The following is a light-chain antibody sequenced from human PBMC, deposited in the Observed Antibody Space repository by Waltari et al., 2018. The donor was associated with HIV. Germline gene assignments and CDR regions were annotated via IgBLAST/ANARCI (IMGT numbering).Light chain of an antibody. Sequence: QSALTRPASVPGSPGQSITIPCTGTRSDRGSYNRLSWYQQHPGKAPKLMIYDVSNRPSGVSDRFSGSKSGNTASLTISGLQAQDEAHYYCSSYTTSSTFFGGGTKLTVL. V-gene: IGLV2-14*01. CDR3: SSYTTSSTF. J-gene: IGLJ2*01. CDR1: RSDRGSYNR. CDR2: DVS.